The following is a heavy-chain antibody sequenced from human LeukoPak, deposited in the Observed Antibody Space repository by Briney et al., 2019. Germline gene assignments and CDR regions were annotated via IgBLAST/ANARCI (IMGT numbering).Heavy chain of an antibody. J-gene: IGHJ4*02. D-gene: IGHD2-2*01. Sequence: GGSLRLSCAASGFTFSSYAMHWVRQAPGKGLEWVAVISYDGSNKYYADSVKGRFTISRDNSKNTLYLQMNSLRAEDTAVYYCARGSGLGQLDYWGQGTLVTVSS. CDR2: ISYDGSNK. CDR1: GFTFSSYA. V-gene: IGHV3-30-3*01. CDR3: ARGSGLGQLDY.